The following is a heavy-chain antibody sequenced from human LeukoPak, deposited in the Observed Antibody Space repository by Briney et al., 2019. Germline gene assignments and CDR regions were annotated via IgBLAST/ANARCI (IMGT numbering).Heavy chain of an antibody. V-gene: IGHV4-39*07. CDR1: GGSISSSSYY. Sequence: SETLSLTCTVSGGSISSSSYYWGWIRQPPGKGLEWIGSIYYSGSTYYNPSLKSRVTISVDTSKNQFSLKLSSVTAADTAVYYCARDNRIAAAGTYYYYGMDVWGQGTTVTVSS. J-gene: IGHJ6*02. CDR2: IYYSGST. D-gene: IGHD6-13*01. CDR3: ARDNRIAAAGTYYYYGMDV.